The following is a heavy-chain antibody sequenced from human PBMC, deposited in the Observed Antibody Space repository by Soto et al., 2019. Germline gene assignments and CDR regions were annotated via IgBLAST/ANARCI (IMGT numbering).Heavy chain of an antibody. CDR3: ARDQSGGELWFGDLLAGMDI. CDR1: GFTFSSYE. Sequence: GGSLRLSCAASGFTFSSYEMNWVRQAPGKGLEWVSYISSSGSTIYYADSVKGRFTISRDNAKNSLYLQMDSLRAEDTAVYYSARDQSGGELWFGDLLAGMDIWGQGTTVTVSS. D-gene: IGHD3-10*01. J-gene: IGHJ6*02. CDR2: ISSSGSTI. V-gene: IGHV3-48*03.